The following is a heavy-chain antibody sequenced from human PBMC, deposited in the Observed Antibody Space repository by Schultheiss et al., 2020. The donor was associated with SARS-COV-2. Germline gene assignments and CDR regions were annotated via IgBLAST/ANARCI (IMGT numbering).Heavy chain of an antibody. Sequence: SETLSLTCSVSGGSISSYYWSWIRQPPGKGLEWIGYIYYSGSTNYNPSLKSRVTISVDTSKNRFSLKLSSVTAADTAVYYCTALKGGSYLDYWGQGTLVTVSS. CDR1: GGSISSYY. J-gene: IGHJ4*02. D-gene: IGHD1-26*01. CDR3: TALKGGSYLDY. V-gene: IGHV4-59*12. CDR2: IYYSGST.